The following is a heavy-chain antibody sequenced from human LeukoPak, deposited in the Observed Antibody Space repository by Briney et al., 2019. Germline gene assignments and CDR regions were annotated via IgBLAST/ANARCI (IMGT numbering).Heavy chain of an antibody. J-gene: IGHJ4*02. CDR3: ASVPIFDCSSTSCYIFDY. CDR2: ISYDGSNK. D-gene: IGHD2-2*02. Sequence: GRSLRLSCAASGFTFSSYGMHWVRQAPGKGLEWVAVISYDGSNKYYADSVKGRFTISRDNSKNTLYLQMNSLRAEDTAVYYCASVPIFDCSSTSCYIFDYWGQGTLVTVSS. V-gene: IGHV3-30*03. CDR1: GFTFSSYG.